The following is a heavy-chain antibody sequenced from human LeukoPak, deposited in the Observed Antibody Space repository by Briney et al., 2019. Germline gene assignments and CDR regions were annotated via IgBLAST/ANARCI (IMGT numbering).Heavy chain of an antibody. Sequence: ASVKVSCKTSGYTFTGYYIHWVRQAPGQGFEWMGCTNPNSGDTNFAQKFQGRVTVTRDTSISTAYMELRRLKSDDTAVYYCARDFIGFWSGFDYWGQGTLVTVSS. CDR3: ARDFIGFWSGFDY. CDR1: GYTFTGYY. D-gene: IGHD3-3*01. J-gene: IGHJ4*02. V-gene: IGHV1-2*02. CDR2: TNPNSGDT.